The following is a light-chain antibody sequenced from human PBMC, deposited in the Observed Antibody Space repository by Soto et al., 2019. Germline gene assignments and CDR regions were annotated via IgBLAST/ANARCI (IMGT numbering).Light chain of an antibody. Sequence: IVMTQSPLSLPVTPGEPASISCRSSQSLLKSTGYNYLDWYLQKPGQSPQLLIYLGSNRASGVPDRFSGSGSGTDFTLKISRVEAEDVGVYYCMQALHTPPTFGQGTKVDIK. J-gene: IGKJ1*01. CDR2: LGS. CDR1: QSLLKSTGYNY. CDR3: MQALHTPPT. V-gene: IGKV2-28*01.